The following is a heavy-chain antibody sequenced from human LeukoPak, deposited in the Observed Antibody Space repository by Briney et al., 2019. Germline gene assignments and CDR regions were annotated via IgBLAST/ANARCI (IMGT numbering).Heavy chain of an antibody. CDR2: IYYSGDT. D-gene: IGHD2-15*01. V-gene: IGHV4-59*01. J-gene: IGHJ4*02. CDR3: ARGGIGSSRGSFFGY. CDR1: GGSISGYY. Sequence: SPSETLSLTCTVSGGSISGYYWSWIRQPPGKGLEWIGYIYYSGDTNYNPSLNSRVTISVDTSKNQFSLRLSSVTTADTAIYYCARGGIGSSRGSFFGYWGQGTLVTASS.